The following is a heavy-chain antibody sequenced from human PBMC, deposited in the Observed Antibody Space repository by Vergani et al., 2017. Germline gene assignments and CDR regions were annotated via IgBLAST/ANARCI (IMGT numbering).Heavy chain of an antibody. D-gene: IGHD6-19*01. Sequence: QLQLQESGPGLVEPSETLSLTCSVSFDSLRNLYCNWIRQPPGKGLEWIGSIHYSENTNYNPSLKTRVTISVDTSKNQFSLTLTSVTAADTAVYYCASDTHSGQRADRWGQGILVTVTS. V-gene: IGHV4-59*11. J-gene: IGHJ5*02. CDR2: IHYSENT. CDR3: ASDTHSGQRADR. CDR1: FDSLRNLY.